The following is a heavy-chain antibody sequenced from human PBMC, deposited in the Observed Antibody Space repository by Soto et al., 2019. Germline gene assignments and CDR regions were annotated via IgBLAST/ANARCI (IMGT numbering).Heavy chain of an antibody. Sequence: QLQLQESGPGLVKPSETLSLTCTVSGGSISSSSYYWGWIRQPPGKGLEWIGSIYYSGSTYYNPSLKSRVTISVDTSKNQFSLKLSSVTAADTAVYYCARSRGVAAAGSSYWGQGTLVTVSS. CDR3: ARSRGVAAAGSSY. CDR2: IYYSGST. CDR1: GGSISSSSYY. D-gene: IGHD6-13*01. J-gene: IGHJ4*02. V-gene: IGHV4-39*01.